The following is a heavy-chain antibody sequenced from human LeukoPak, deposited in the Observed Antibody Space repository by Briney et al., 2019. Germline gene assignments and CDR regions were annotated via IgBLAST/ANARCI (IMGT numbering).Heavy chain of an antibody. D-gene: IGHD2-2*01. J-gene: IGHJ4*02. CDR2: ISGSGGST. CDR3: AKDTRIAPSQLIY. CDR1: GFTFSSYA. Sequence: PGGSLRLSCAASGFTFSSYAMSWVRQAPGKGLEWVSAISGSGGSTYYADSVKGRFTISRDNSENTLYLQMNSLRAEDTAVYYCAKDTRIAPSQLIYWGQGTLVTVSS. V-gene: IGHV3-23*01.